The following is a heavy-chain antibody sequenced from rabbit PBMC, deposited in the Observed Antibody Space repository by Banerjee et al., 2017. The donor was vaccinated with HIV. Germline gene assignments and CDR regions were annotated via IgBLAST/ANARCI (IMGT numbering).Heavy chain of an antibody. CDR1: GFTISSSYV. D-gene: IGHD6-1*01. CDR3: ARGYTGYGYAINL. V-gene: IGHV1S45*01. J-gene: IGHJ4*01. Sequence: QEQLEESGGDLVKPGGTLTLTCTASGFTISSSYVMCWVRQAPGKGLEWIACIYTGGSGSTYYATWAKGRFTISGTSSTTVTLQMTSLTAADTATYFCARGYTGYGYAINLWGPGTLVTVS. CDR2: IYTGGSGST.